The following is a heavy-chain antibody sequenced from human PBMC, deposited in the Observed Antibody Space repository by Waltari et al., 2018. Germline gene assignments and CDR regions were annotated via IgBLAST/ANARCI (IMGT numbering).Heavy chain of an antibody. CDR2: ISYDGSNK. Sequence: QVQLVESGGGVVQPGRSLRLSCAASGFTFSSYGMHWVRQAPGKGLEWVAVISYDGSNKYYADSVKGRFTISRDNSKNTLYLQMNSLRAEDTAVYYCAKLRQWLDYDYWGQGTLVTVSS. CDR3: AKLRQWLDYDY. V-gene: IGHV3-30*18. J-gene: IGHJ4*02. CDR1: GFTFSSYG. D-gene: IGHD6-19*01.